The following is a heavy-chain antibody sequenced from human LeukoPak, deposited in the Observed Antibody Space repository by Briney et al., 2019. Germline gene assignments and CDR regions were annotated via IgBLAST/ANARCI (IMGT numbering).Heavy chain of an antibody. CDR3: ARVGSSGWYVHPTLDY. CDR2: INPNIGET. Sequence: ASVKVSCKASRYTFTGYYMHWVRQAPGQGLEWMGWINPNIGETNYAQKFQGRVTVTRDTSISTANMELSRLRSDDTAVYYCARVGSSGWYVHPTLDYWGQGTLLTVSS. V-gene: IGHV1-2*02. D-gene: IGHD6-19*01. J-gene: IGHJ4*02. CDR1: RYTFTGYY.